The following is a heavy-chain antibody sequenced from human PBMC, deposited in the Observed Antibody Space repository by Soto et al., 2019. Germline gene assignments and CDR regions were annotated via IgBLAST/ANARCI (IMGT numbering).Heavy chain of an antibody. V-gene: IGHV3-11*01. J-gene: IGHJ6*04. Sequence: QVQLVESGGGLVKPGGSLRLSCAASGFIFSDYYMTWIRQAPGKGLEWISRSSNRDRSTYYADSVRDRFVVSKDNAKSLVYLEMNSLSAEDTAVYFCARAWKIEEFGVISMSEGLDVWGEGTTVTVSS. D-gene: IGHD3-3*01. CDR2: SSNRDRST. CDR1: GFIFSDYY. CDR3: ARAWKIEEFGVISMSEGLDV.